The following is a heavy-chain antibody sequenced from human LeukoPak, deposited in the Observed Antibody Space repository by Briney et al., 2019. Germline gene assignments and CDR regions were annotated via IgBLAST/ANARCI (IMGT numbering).Heavy chain of an antibody. J-gene: IGHJ6*03. D-gene: IGHD2-2*01. CDR2: IYTSGST. CDR1: GGSISSGSYY. V-gene: IGHV4-61*02. CDR3: ARAVSDQYYMDV. Sequence: SSETLSLTCTVSGGSISSGSYYWSWIRQPAGKGLEWIGRIYTSGSTNYNPSLKSRVTISVDTSKNQFSLKLSSVTAADTAVYYCARAVSDQYYMDVWGKGTTVTVSS.